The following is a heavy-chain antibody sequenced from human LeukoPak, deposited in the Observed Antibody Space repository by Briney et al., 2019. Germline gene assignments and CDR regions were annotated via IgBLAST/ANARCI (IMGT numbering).Heavy chain of an antibody. CDR1: GFTFSSYS. J-gene: IGHJ6*02. Sequence: PGGSLRLSCAASGFTFSSYSMNWVRQAPGKGLEWVSYISSSSSTIYYADSVKGRFAISRDNAKNSLYLQMNSLRDEDTAVYYCARDDSGSYSLSGYYGMDVWGQGTTVTVSS. CDR2: ISSSSSTI. D-gene: IGHD1-26*01. CDR3: ARDDSGSYSLSGYYGMDV. V-gene: IGHV3-48*02.